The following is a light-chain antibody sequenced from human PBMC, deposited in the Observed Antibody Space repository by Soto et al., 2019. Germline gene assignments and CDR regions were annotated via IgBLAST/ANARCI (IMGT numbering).Light chain of an antibody. CDR3: QSFDTNNRYV. CDR1: SGSIASNY. J-gene: IGLJ1*01. Sequence: NFMLTQPHSVSESPGKTVTISCSRSSGSIASNYVQWYQQRPGSAPTTVIYEDDQRPSGVPDRFSGSIDSPSNSASLTISGLKTEDEADSYCQSFDTNNRYVFGPVTKRTV. V-gene: IGLV6-57*04. CDR2: EDD.